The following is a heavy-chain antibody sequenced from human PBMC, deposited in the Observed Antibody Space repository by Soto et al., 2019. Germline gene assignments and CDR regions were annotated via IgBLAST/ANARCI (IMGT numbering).Heavy chain of an antibody. Sequence: DVQLLESGGRLVQPGGSLRLSCAASGFTFNAYSLSWVRQAPGKGLEWVSAISTTGGNTYYADSVKGRFTISRDNSQNTLSLQMNSLRAEDTAVYYCARPDGATYNFRYWGQGTLVTVSS. J-gene: IGHJ4*02. CDR2: ISTTGGNT. CDR1: GFTFNAYS. D-gene: IGHD1-1*01. V-gene: IGHV3-23*01. CDR3: ARPDGATYNFRY.